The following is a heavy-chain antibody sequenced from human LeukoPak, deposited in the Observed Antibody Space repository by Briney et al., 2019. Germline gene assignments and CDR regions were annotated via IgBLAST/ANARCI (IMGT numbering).Heavy chain of an antibody. CDR1: GYTFTGYY. V-gene: IGHV1-2*02. CDR2: INPNSGGT. Sequence: GASVKVSCKASGYTFTGYYMHWVRQAPGQGLEWMGWINPNSGGTNYAQKFQGRVTMTRDTSISTAYMELSRLRSDDTAVYYCARAKRQWLVQNAFDIWGQGTMVTVSS. D-gene: IGHD6-19*01. J-gene: IGHJ3*02. CDR3: ARAKRQWLVQNAFDI.